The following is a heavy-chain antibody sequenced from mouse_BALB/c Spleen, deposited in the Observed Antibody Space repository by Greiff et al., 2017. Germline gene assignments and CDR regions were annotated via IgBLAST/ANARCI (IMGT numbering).Heavy chain of an antibody. Sequence: VHVKQSGAELVKPGASVKLSCTASGFNIKDTYMHWVKQRPEQGLEWIGRIDPANGNTKYDPKFQGKATITADTSSNTAYLQLSSLTSEDTAVYYCARTYYYGSSYAMDYWGQGTSVTVSS. D-gene: IGHD1-1*01. CDR1: GFNIKDTY. CDR2: IDPANGNT. V-gene: IGHV14-3*02. CDR3: ARTYYYGSSYAMDY. J-gene: IGHJ4*01.